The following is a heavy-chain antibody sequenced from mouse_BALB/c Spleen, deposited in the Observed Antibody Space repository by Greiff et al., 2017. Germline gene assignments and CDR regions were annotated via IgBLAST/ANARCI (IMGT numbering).Heavy chain of an antibody. J-gene: IGHJ2*01. Sequence: EVKLQESGPGLVKPSQSLSLTCTVTGYSITSYYAWNWIRQFPGNELEWMGYISYSGSTSYNPSLKSRISITRDTSRNQFFLKLNSVTTEDTATYYCATGTVYFDYWGQGTTLTVSS. V-gene: IGHV3-2*02. CDR2: ISYSGST. CDR3: ATGTVYFDY. D-gene: IGHD4-1*01. CDR1: GYSITSYYA.